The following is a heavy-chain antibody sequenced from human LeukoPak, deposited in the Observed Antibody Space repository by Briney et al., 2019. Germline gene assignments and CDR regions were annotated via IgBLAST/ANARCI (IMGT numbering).Heavy chain of an antibody. CDR1: GFTVSSNY. D-gene: IGHD5-12*01. CDR3: ARGILSGYVPYFDY. V-gene: IGHV3-66*01. Sequence: PGGSLRLSCAASGFTVSSNYMSWVRQAPGKGLEWVSVIYSGGSTYYADSVKGRFTISRDNSKNTLYLQMNSLRAEDTAVYYCARGILSGYVPYFDYWGQGTLVTVSS. CDR2: IYSGGST. J-gene: IGHJ4*02.